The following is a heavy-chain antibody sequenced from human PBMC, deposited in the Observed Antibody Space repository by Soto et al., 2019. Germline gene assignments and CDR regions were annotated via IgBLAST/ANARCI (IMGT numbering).Heavy chain of an antibody. Sequence: QVHLVQSGAEVKKPGSSVKISCRASGSTFSKRSITWVRQAPGQGFEWMGGITPAFGTTNFARTFQGRLTITAADPTTPAYLELSSLTSEDTAVYHCATWAGLVTYRGFIGPLYLWGQGTLVTVSS. J-gene: IGHJ4*02. CDR1: GSTFSKRS. CDR3: ATWAGLVTYRGFIGPLYL. D-gene: IGHD2-21*01. V-gene: IGHV1-69*01. CDR2: ITPAFGTT.